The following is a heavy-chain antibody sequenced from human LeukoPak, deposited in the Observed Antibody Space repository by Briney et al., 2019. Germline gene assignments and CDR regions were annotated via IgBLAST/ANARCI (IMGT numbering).Heavy chain of an antibody. CDR1: GASISSYY. Sequence: SETLSLTCAVSGASISSYYWSWIRQPAGKGLEWIGYIYYSGNTNYNPSLKSRVAISVDKSKNQFSLKLSSVTAADTAVYYCARGPAFATTKAPGAFDIWGQGTMVTVSS. V-gene: IGHV4-59*12. CDR2: IYYSGNT. CDR3: ARGPAFATTKAPGAFDI. J-gene: IGHJ3*02. D-gene: IGHD4-17*01.